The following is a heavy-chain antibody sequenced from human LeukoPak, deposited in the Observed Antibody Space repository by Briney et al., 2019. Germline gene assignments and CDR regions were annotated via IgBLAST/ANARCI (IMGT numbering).Heavy chain of an antibody. CDR3: ARDRTVYYYDSSADASDI. D-gene: IGHD3-22*01. V-gene: IGHV4-59*01. Sequence: SETLSLTCTVSGGSISSYYWSWIRQPPGKGLEWIGYIYYSGSTNYNPSLKSRVTISVDTSKNQFSLKLSSVTAADTAVYYCARDRTVYYYDSSADASDIWGQGTMVTVSS. CDR2: IYYSGST. J-gene: IGHJ3*02. CDR1: GGSISSYY.